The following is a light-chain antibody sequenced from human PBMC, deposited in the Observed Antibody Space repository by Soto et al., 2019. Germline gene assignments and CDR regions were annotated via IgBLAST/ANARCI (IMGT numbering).Light chain of an antibody. V-gene: IGKV1-9*01. CDR2: AVS. J-gene: IGKJ5*01. CDR3: QQFKSYPIT. Sequence: DIQLTQSPSFLSASVGDRVTITCRASQGISSDLAWYQQNPGKAPKLLIYAVSTLQNGVPSTFSGSGSGTEFTLTISSLQPEDFGTYYCQQFKSYPITFGQGTRLEIK. CDR1: QGISSD.